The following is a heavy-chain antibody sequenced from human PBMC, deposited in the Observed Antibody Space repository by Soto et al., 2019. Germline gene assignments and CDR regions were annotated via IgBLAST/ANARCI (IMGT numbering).Heavy chain of an antibody. CDR1: GFNLSSYW. V-gene: IGHV3-7*01. Sequence: GRCLRLSCSACGFNLSSYWMSWVRHAPGTGLEWVANRKQDRSEKLYVDSVEGRFTIARGNAKISVYLQMNSQRAEDTAVYYCARDPGLFTGNQRIFNFWRQGTQVTVSS. D-gene: IGHD3-9*01. CDR2: RKQDRSEK. CDR3: ARDPGLFTGNQRIFNF. J-gene: IGHJ4*02.